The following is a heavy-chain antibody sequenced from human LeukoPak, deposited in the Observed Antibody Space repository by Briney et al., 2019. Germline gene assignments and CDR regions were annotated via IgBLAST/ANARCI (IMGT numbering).Heavy chain of an antibody. D-gene: IGHD3-22*01. V-gene: IGHV5-51*01. J-gene: IGHJ4*02. Sequence: GESLKISCKGSGYSFTSYWIGWVRQMPGKGLEWMGIIYPGDSDTRYSPSFQGQVTISADKSISTAYLQWSSLKASDTAMYYCASNLNGQYYYDSSGYHYLYWGQGTLVTVSS. CDR1: GYSFTSYW. CDR3: ASNLNGQYYYDSSGYHYLY. CDR2: IYPGDSDT.